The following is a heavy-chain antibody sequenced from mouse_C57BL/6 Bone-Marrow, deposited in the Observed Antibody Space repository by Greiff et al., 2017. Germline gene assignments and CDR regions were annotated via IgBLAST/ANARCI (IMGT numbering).Heavy chain of an antibody. V-gene: IGHV14-4*01. J-gene: IGHJ2*01. CDR3: TTGSLYFDY. CDR2: IDPENGDT. Sequence: EVQGVESGAELVRPGASVKLSCTASGFNIKDDYMHWEKQRPEQGLEWIGWIDPENGDTEYASKFQGKATITADTSSNTAYLQLSSLTSEDTAVYYCTTGSLYFDYWGQGTTLTVSS. CDR1: GFNIKDDY. D-gene: IGHD6-2*01.